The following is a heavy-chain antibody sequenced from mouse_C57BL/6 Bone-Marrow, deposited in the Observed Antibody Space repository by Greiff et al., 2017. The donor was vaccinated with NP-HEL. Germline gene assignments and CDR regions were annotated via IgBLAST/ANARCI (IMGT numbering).Heavy chain of an antibody. CDR3: AYYYGSSYAMDY. CDR1: GYTFTDYY. J-gene: IGHJ4*01. Sequence: VQLQQSGAELVRPGASVKLSCKASGYTFTDYYINWVKQRPGQGLEWIARIYPGSGNTYYNEKFKGKATLTAEKSSSTAYMQLSSLTSEDSAVYFCAYYYGSSYAMDYWGQGTSVTVSS. CDR2: IYPGSGNT. V-gene: IGHV1-76*01. D-gene: IGHD1-1*01.